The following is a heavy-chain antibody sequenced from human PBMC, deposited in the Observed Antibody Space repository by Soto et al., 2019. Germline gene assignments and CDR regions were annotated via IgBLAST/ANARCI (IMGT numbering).Heavy chain of an antibody. J-gene: IGHJ6*02. D-gene: IGHD3-9*01. CDR1: GGSISSGGYY. CDR3: AQSHYYDILTGYYPNPMAPYYYGMDV. Sequence: PSETLSLTCTVSGGSISSGGYYWSWIRQHPGKGLEWIGYIYYSGSTYYNPSLKSRVTISVDTSKNQFSLKLSSVTAADTAVYYCAQSHYYDILTGYYPNPMAPYYYGMDVWGQGTTVTVSS. CDR2: IYYSGST. V-gene: IGHV4-31*03.